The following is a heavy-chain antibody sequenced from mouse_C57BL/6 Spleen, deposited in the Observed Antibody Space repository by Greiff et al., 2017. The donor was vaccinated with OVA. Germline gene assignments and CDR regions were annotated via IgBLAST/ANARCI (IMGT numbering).Heavy chain of an antibody. Sequence: VKLMESGPGLVAPSQSLSITCTVSGFSLTSYAISWVRQPPGKGLEWLGVIWTGGGTNYNSALKSRLGISKANSKSQVFLKMNSLQSDDTARYYCARIYYYYGSSSPYAMDYWGQGTSVTVSS. CDR3: ARIYYYYGSSSPYAMDY. J-gene: IGHJ4*01. CDR1: GFSLTSYA. D-gene: IGHD1-1*01. V-gene: IGHV2-9-1*01. CDR2: IWTGGGT.